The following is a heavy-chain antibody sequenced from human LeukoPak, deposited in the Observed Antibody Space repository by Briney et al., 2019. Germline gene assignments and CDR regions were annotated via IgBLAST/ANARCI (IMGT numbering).Heavy chain of an antibody. J-gene: IGHJ3*02. CDR3: ARERDPSATVTTWAAFDI. CDR2: INGDGSTS. D-gene: IGHD4-17*01. CDR1: GFTFYSYW. V-gene: IGHV3-74*01. Sequence: PGGSLRLSCAASGFTFYSYWMHWVRQAPGKGLVWVSCINGDGSTSNYADSVKGRFTISRDNAKNTLYLQMNSLRAEDTAVYYCARERDPSATVTTWAAFDIWGQGTMVTVSS.